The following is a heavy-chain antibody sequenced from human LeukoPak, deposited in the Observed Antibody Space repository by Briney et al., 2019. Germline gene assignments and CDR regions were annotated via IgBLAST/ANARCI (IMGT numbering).Heavy chain of an antibody. J-gene: IGHJ6*02. CDR1: GGSISSYY. D-gene: IGHD2-21*02. CDR2: IYYSGST. Sequence: SETLSLTCTVSGGSISSYYWSWIRQPPGKGLEWIGYIYYSGSTNYNPSLKSRVTISVDTSKNQFSLKLSSVTAADTAVYYCARHSPVTGGMDVWGQGTTVTDSS. V-gene: IGHV4-59*08. CDR3: ARHSPVTGGMDV.